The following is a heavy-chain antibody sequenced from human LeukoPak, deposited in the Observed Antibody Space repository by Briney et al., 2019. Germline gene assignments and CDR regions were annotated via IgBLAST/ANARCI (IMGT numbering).Heavy chain of an antibody. V-gene: IGHV4-59*01. CDR2: IYYTGGT. J-gene: IGHJ4*02. CDR1: GDSTNAYC. Sequence: SETLSLTCTVSGDSTNAYCWGWIRQSPGKGLQYIGYIYYTGGTHYSPSLHSRVTMSIDTSKNQFSLKLHSVTAADTAMYYCARVRDGPRGTHFDFWGQGTLVTVSS. CDR3: ARVRDGPRGTHFDF. D-gene: IGHD3-10*01.